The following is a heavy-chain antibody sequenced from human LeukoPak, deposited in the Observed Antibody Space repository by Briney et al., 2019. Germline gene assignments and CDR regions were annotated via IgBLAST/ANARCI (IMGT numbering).Heavy chain of an antibody. CDR3: ARLDYGSGSYLYY. V-gene: IGHV4-34*01. J-gene: IGHJ4*02. D-gene: IGHD3-10*01. CDR1: GGSFSGYY. CDR2: INHSGST. Sequence: ASETLSLTCAVYGGSFSGYYWSWIRQPPGKGLEWIGEINHSGSTNYNPSLKSRVTISVDTSKNQFSLKLSSVTAADTAVYYCARLDYGSGSYLYYWGQGTLVTVSS.